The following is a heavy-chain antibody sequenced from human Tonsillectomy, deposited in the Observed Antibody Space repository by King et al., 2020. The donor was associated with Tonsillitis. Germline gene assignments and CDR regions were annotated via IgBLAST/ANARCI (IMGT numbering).Heavy chain of an antibody. CDR2: IYPGDSDT. D-gene: IGHD6-6*01. J-gene: IGHJ4*02. Sequence: VQLVESGAEVKKPGESLKISCKGFGYRFSTSWIAWVRQMPGKGLEWMGTIYPGDSDTSYSPSFQGQVTISADKSIDTAYLQWSSLKALDTAMYYCARNKYSSSSSLDSWGQGTLVTVSS. V-gene: IGHV5-51*03. CDR1: GYRFSTSW. CDR3: ARNKYSSSSSLDS.